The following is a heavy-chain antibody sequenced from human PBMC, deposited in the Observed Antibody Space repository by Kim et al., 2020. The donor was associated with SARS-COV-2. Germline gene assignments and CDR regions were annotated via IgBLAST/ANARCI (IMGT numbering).Heavy chain of an antibody. Sequence: ASVKVSCKASGYTFTSYYMHWVRQAPGQGLEWMGIINPSGGSTSYAQKFQGRVTMTRDTSTSTVYMELSSLRSEDTAVYYCARDKSRHYGSGSYYYYYYGMDVWGQGTTVTVSS. J-gene: IGHJ6*02. D-gene: IGHD3-10*01. CDR2: INPSGGST. CDR3: ARDKSRHYGSGSYYYYYYGMDV. V-gene: IGHV1-46*01. CDR1: GYTFTSYY.